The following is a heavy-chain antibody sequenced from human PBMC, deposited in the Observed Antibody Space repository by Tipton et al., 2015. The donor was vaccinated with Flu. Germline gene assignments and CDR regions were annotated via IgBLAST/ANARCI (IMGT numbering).Heavy chain of an antibody. J-gene: IGHJ4*02. CDR2: IKQDASEQ. Sequence: SLRLSCAASGFRFNPFWLNWVRQAPGKGLEWVAIIKQDASEQLYVDSVEGRFTISRDNAKHSLSLQMDSLRGDDTAVYYCAGGSGWLITDWGQGTLVTVSS. V-gene: IGHV3-7*01. CDR1: GFRFNPFW. D-gene: IGHD6-19*01. CDR3: AGGSGWLITD.